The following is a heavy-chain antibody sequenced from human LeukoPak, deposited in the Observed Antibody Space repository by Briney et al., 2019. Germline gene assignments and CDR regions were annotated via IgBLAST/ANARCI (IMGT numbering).Heavy chain of an antibody. CDR3: ARGIVNYYYYMDV. CDR2: IFYSGST. D-gene: IGHD3-22*01. J-gene: IGHJ6*03. Sequence: PSETLSLTCTVSGGSISTSSYYWGWVRQPPGKGLEWIGNIFYSGSTYYSPSLKSRVTISLDTSRNQFSLKLSSVTAADTAVYYCARGIVNYYYYMDVWGKGTTVTISS. CDR1: GGSISTSSYY. V-gene: IGHV4-39*07.